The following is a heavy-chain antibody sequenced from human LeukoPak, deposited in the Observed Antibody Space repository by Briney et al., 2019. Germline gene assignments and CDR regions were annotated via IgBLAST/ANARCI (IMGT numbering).Heavy chain of an antibody. Sequence: GESLKISCRGSGYSFTSYWIGWVRQMPGKGLEWMGIIYPGDSDTRYRPSFQGQVTIPADKSISTAYLQWSSLQASDTAMYYCATATAGTYYWNFDYWGQGTLVTVSS. CDR1: GYSFTSYW. V-gene: IGHV5-51*01. CDR3: ATATAGTYYWNFDY. D-gene: IGHD1-26*01. CDR2: IYPGDSDT. J-gene: IGHJ4*02.